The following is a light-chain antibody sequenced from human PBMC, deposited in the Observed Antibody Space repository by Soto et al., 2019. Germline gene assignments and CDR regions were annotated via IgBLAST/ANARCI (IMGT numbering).Light chain of an antibody. CDR3: NSYTSTNTLHVL. J-gene: IGLJ2*01. Sequence: QSALTQPASVSGSPGQSITISCTGTSSDVGGYNYVSWYQQRPGKAPKLMIYDVSDRPSGVSSRFSGSKSGNTASLSISGLQAEDEADYYCNSYTSTNTLHVLFGGGTKLTVL. V-gene: IGLV2-14*01. CDR1: SSDVGGYNY. CDR2: DVS.